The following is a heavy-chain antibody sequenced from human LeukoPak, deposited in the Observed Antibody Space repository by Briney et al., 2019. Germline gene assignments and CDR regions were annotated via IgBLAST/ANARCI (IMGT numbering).Heavy chain of an antibody. Sequence: PGGSLRLSCAASGFTFSSYWMHWVRQAPGKGLVWVSCIKTDGSSTSYADSVKGRFTISRDNAKNTLYLQMNSLRAEDTAVYYCARDPTLRDYRDSTGYFYDWGQGTLVTVSS. J-gene: IGHJ4*02. CDR1: GFTFSSYW. V-gene: IGHV3-74*01. D-gene: IGHD3-22*01. CDR2: IKTDGSST. CDR3: ARDPTLRDYRDSTGYFYD.